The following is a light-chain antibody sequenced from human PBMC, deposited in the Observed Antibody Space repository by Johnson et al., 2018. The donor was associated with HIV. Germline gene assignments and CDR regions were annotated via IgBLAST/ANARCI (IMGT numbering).Light chain of an antibody. Sequence: VLTQPPSVSAAPGQKVTISCSGSSSDMGNYAVSWYQQLPGTAPKLLIYENNKRPSGIPDRFSGSKSGTSATLGITGLQTGDEADYYCGTWDSSLSVLYVFGTGTKVTVL. CDR2: ENN. V-gene: IGLV1-51*02. CDR1: SSDMGNYA. CDR3: GTWDSSLSVLYV. J-gene: IGLJ1*01.